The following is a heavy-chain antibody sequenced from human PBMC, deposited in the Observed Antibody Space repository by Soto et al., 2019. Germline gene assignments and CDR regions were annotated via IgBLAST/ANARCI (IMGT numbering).Heavy chain of an antibody. D-gene: IGHD3-3*01. CDR1: GGTISGYY. Sequence: SETLSLTCSVSGGTISGYYWTWIRQPAGKGLEWIGRIYSSGNTKYNPSLQSRVTMSLDTSNNPFSLRLPSVTAAGTAVYYCARGKRFSDWFDPWRQGTLVTVSS. J-gene: IGHJ5*02. V-gene: IGHV4-4*07. CDR2: IYSSGNT. CDR3: ARGKRFSDWFDP.